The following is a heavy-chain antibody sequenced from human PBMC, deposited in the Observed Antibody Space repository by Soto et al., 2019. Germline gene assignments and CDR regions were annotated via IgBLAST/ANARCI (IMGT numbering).Heavy chain of an antibody. D-gene: IGHD2-2*01. CDR3: ARARGYCSSTSCYYYYYYMDV. J-gene: IGHJ6*03. CDR1: GGSISSGGYY. CDR2: IYYSGST. V-gene: IGHV4-31*03. Sequence: QVQLQESGPGLVKPSQTLSLTCTVSGGSISSGGYYWSWIRQHPGKGLEWIGYIYYSGSTYYNPSLKSRVTISVDTSKTQFSLKLSSVTAADTAVYYCARARGYCSSTSCYYYYYYMDVWGKGTTVTVSS.